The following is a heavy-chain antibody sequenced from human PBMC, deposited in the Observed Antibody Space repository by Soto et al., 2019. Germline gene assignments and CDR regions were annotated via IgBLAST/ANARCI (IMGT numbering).Heavy chain of an antibody. CDR3: ARCSGWYGQCYFDC. CDR1: GFIVSSSY. CDR2: IYSDGRT. J-gene: IGHJ4*02. V-gene: IGHV3-53*02. D-gene: IGHD6-13*01. Sequence: DVQLVETGGGLIQPGGSLRLSCAASGFIVSSSYMSWVRQAPGKGLEWVSVIYSDGRTYYADSVKGRFTISRDNSNNTLYLQMNSLSAEDTAVYYFARCSGWYGQCYFDCWGQGTLVTVSS.